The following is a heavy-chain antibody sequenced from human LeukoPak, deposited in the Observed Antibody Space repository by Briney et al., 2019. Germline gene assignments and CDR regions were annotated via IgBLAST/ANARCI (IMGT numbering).Heavy chain of an antibody. CDR3: ASSSGIAVAGSLDY. CDR2: IYTSGST. V-gene: IGHV4-4*07. D-gene: IGHD6-19*01. J-gene: IGHJ4*02. CDR1: GGSISSYY. Sequence: SETLSLTCTVSGGSISSYYWSWIRQPAGKGLEWIGRIYTSGSTNYNPSLKSRVTMSVDTSKNQFSLKLSSVTAADTAVYYCASSSGIAVAGSLDYWGQGTLVTVS.